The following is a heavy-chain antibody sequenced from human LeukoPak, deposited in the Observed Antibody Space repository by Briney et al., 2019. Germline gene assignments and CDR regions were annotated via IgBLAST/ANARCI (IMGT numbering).Heavy chain of an antibody. D-gene: IGHD3-16*01. CDR3: ARGGFGQSFDP. CDR1: GGSFSGYY. Sequence: SETLSLTCAVYGGSFSGYYWSWIRQPPGKGLEWIGETNHSGSTNYNPSLKSRVTISVDTSKNQFSLKLSSVTAADTAVYYCARGGFGQSFDPWGQGALVTVSS. J-gene: IGHJ5*02. CDR2: TNHSGST. V-gene: IGHV4-34*01.